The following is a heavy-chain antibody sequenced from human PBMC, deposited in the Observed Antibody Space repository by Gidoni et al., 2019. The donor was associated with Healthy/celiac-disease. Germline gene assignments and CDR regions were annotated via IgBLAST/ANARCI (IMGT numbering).Heavy chain of an antibody. Sequence: QVQLVQSGAEVKKPGASVKVSCKASGYTFTSYGISWVRQAPGQGLEWMGWISAYNGNTNYAQKLQGRVTMTTDTSTSTAYMELRSLRSDDTAVYYCARDSPYYYDSSGYYCLDYWGQGTLVTVSS. D-gene: IGHD3-22*01. CDR2: ISAYNGNT. CDR1: GYTFTSYG. CDR3: ARDSPYYYDSSGYYCLDY. J-gene: IGHJ4*02. V-gene: IGHV1-18*01.